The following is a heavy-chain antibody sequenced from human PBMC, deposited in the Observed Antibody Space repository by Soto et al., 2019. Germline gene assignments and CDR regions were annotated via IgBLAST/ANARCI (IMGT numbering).Heavy chain of an antibody. J-gene: IGHJ6*02. CDR3: ASGGRNVVVPAATPTYYYYYGMDV. CDR2: IIPIFGTA. CDR1: GGTFSSYA. Sequence: QVQLVQSGAEVKKPGSSVKVSCKASGGTFSSYAISWVRQAPGQGLEWMGGIIPIFGTANYAQKFQGRVMITADESTSTAYMELSSLRSEDTAVYYCASGGRNVVVPAATPTYYYYYGMDVWGQGTTVTVSS. D-gene: IGHD2-2*01. V-gene: IGHV1-69*01.